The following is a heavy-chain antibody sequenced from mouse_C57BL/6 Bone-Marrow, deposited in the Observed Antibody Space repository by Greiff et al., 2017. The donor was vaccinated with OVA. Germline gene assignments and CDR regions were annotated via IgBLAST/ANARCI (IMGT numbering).Heavy chain of an antibody. CDR3: ARSRIYSNYYFDY. CDR2: IYPGDGDT. CDR1: GYAFSSSW. J-gene: IGHJ2*01. D-gene: IGHD2-5*01. Sequence: QVQLQQSGPELVKPGASVKISCKASGYAFSSSWMNWVKQRPGKGLEWIGRIYPGDGDTNYNGKFKGKATLTADKSSSTAYMQLSSLTSEDSAVYFCARSRIYSNYYFDYWGQGTTLTVSS. V-gene: IGHV1-82*01.